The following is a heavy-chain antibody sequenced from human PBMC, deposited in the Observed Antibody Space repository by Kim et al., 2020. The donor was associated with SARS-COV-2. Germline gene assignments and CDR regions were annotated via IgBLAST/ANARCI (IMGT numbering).Heavy chain of an antibody. CDR3: ARGWLESYYDYYFDY. V-gene: IGHV3-53*01. J-gene: IGHJ4*02. D-gene: IGHD1-26*01. Sequence: DPVKGRFTISRDNSKTTLYLQMNSLRAEDTAVYYCARGWLESYYDYYFDYWGQGTLVTVSS.